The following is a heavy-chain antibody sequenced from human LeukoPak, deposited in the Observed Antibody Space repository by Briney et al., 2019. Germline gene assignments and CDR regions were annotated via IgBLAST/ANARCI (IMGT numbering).Heavy chain of an antibody. J-gene: IGHJ5*02. D-gene: IGHD6-19*01. Sequence: PSETLSLTCTVSGGSIINHYWSWIRQPAGKGLVWIGRIYSSGSANYSPSLKSRVSMSIDTSNNHFSLNLTSVTAADTALYFCARDVRYASGWSTPESWGQGTLVTVSS. V-gene: IGHV4-4*07. CDR1: GGSIINHY. CDR2: IYSSGSA. CDR3: ARDVRYASGWSTPES.